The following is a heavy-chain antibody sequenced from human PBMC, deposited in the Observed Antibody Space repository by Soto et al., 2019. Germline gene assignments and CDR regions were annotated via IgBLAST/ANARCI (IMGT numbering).Heavy chain of an antibody. CDR2: MSFDGNSK. V-gene: IGHV3-30-3*01. Sequence: QVQLVESGGGVFQPGRSLRLSCAASGFTFSSYSMHWVRQAPGKGLEWVAAMSFDGNSKYFADYVKGRFTISRDNSKNTLSLQMNSLGADDSAVYYCARGRSVIDHDAFEYWGQGTLVTVSS. CDR1: GFTFSSYS. J-gene: IGHJ4*02. CDR3: ARGRSVIDHDAFEY. D-gene: IGHD2-21*01.